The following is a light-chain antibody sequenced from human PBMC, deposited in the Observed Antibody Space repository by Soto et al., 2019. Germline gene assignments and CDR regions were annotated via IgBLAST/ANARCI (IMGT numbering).Light chain of an antibody. CDR1: QTVSNNY. CDR3: QQYGSSPPYT. V-gene: IGKV3-20*01. Sequence: EVVLTQSPGTLSLSPGERATLSCRASQTVSNNYLAWYQHKPGQSPKLLIFGSSDRATGIPDRFSGSGSGTDFSLTISRLEPEDFAVYYCQQYGSSPPYTFGQGTKREIK. J-gene: IGKJ2*01. CDR2: GSS.